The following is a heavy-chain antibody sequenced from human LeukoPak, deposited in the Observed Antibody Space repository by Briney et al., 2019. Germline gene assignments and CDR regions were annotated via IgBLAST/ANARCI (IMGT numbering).Heavy chain of an antibody. J-gene: IGHJ4*02. D-gene: IGHD6-19*01. V-gene: IGHV1-3*01. CDR3: APLGIAVAGGGY. Sequence: GASVKVSCRASGYTFTSYAMNWVRQAPGQRLEWMGWINAGNGNTKYSQKFQGRVTITRDTSASTAYMELSSLRSEDTAVYYCAPLGIAVAGGGYWGQGTLVTVSS. CDR1: GYTFTSYA. CDR2: INAGNGNT.